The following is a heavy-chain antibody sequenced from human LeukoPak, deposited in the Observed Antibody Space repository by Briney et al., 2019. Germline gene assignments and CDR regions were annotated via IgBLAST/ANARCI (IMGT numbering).Heavy chain of an antibody. Sequence: GGSLRLSCAASGFTFSNGWMSWVRQAPGKGLEWGGRIKSKTYGGTTDYAAPVKGRFTISRDDSNNTLYLQMNSMKTEDTAVYYCTTEVRIAAAGKGNYWGQGTLVTVSS. CDR2: IKSKTYGGTT. CDR1: GFTFSNGW. J-gene: IGHJ4*02. CDR3: TTEVRIAAAGKGNY. V-gene: IGHV3-15*01. D-gene: IGHD6-13*01.